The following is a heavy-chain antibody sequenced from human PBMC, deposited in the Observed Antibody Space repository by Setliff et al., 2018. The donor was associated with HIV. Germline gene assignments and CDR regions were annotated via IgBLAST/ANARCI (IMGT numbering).Heavy chain of an antibody. J-gene: IGHJ5*02. Sequence: SETLSLTCAVYTESPTRYDWAWIRQSPEKGLEWIGEIDDSGSIIYNPSLQSRVTMSVDTSKNQFSLKVWSLTAADTALYYCAVVKWIKTTLVRLWPRFDLWGQGTQVTVSS. CDR1: TESPTRYD. CDR3: AVVKWIKTTLVRLWPRFDL. CDR2: IDDSGSI. D-gene: IGHD3-10*01. V-gene: IGHV4-34*01.